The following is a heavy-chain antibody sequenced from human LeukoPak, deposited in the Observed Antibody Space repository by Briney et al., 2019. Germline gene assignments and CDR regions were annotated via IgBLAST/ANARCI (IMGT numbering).Heavy chain of an antibody. CDR1: GGSISSGGYS. CDR3: ARGKYYFDY. J-gene: IGHJ4*02. Sequence: SQTLSLTCAVSGGSISSGGYSWSWTRQPPGKGLEWIGYMYYSGNTNYNPSLKSRLTTSLDTSKNQFSLKPSSVTAADTAVYYCARGKYYFDYWGQGTLVTVSS. V-gene: IGHV4-61*08. CDR2: MYYSGNT.